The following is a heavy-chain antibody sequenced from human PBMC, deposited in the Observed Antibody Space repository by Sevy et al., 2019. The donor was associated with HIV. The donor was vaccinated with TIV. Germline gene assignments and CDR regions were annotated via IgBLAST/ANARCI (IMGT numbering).Heavy chain of an antibody. CDR2: KTGSAGVT. J-gene: IGHJ4*02. CDR3: AKGRIPSIGTLGPFDS. CDR1: GFSLSNNA. Sequence: GGSRGPSCPASGFSLSNNAMSGVRRAPGKGLEWFSTKTGSAGVTYYADSVKGRFTISRDNSKNTLFLQMNSLRAEDTALYYCAKGRIPSIGTLGPFDSWGQGTLVTVSS. D-gene: IGHD6-6*01. V-gene: IGHV3-23*01.